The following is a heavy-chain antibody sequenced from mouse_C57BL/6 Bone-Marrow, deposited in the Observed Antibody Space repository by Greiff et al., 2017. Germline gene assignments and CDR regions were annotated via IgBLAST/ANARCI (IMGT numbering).Heavy chain of an antibody. V-gene: IGHV1-5*01. D-gene: IGHD3-2*02. CDR3: TREDSGCYFDY. CDR1: GYTFTSYW. J-gene: IGHJ2*01. Sequence: VQLLQSGTVLARPGASVKMSCKTSGYTFTSYWMHWVKQRPGQGLEWIAAIYPGNSDTCYNQKFKGKAKLTAEKSASTAYMELSSLTYEDSAVYYCTREDSGCYFDYWGQGTTLTVAS. CDR2: IYPGNSDT.